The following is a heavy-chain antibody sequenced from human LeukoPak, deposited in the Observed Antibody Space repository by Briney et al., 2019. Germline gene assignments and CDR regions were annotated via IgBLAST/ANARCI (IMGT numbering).Heavy chain of an antibody. CDR1: GGTFSSYA. V-gene: IGHV1-69*05. CDR3: ARGVGATVWFDP. CDR2: IIPIFGTA. J-gene: IGHJ5*02. D-gene: IGHD1-26*01. Sequence: ASVKVSCKASGGTFSSYAISRVRQAPGQGLEWMGVIIPIFGTANYAQKFQGRVTITTDESTCTAYMELSSLRAEDTAVYYCARGVGATVWFDPWGQGTLVTVSS.